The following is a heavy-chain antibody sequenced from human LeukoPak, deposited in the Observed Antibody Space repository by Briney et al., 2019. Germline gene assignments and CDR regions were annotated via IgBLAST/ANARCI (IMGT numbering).Heavy chain of an antibody. J-gene: IGHJ3*02. CDR2: ISGSGGST. CDR3: ARVDAFDI. CDR1: GLSFSSSA. Sequence: GGSLRLSCAASGLSFSSSAMSWVRQAPGKGLEWVSAISGSGGSTYYADSVKGRFTISRDNSKNTLYLQMNSLRAEDTAVYYCARVDAFDIWGQGTMVTVSS. V-gene: IGHV3-23*01.